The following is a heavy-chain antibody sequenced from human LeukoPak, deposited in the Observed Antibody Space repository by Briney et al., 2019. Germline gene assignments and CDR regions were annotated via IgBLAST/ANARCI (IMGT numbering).Heavy chain of an antibody. Sequence: GGSLRLSCAASRVTFSDYYMSWIRQAPGKGLEWVSYISGSGSTIYYADSVKGRFTISRDNAKNSLYLQMNSLRVEDTAVYYCARASSGSYSETDYWGQGTLVTVSS. J-gene: IGHJ4*02. V-gene: IGHV3-11*04. CDR1: RVTFSDYY. D-gene: IGHD1-26*01. CDR2: ISGSGSTI. CDR3: ARASSGSYSETDY.